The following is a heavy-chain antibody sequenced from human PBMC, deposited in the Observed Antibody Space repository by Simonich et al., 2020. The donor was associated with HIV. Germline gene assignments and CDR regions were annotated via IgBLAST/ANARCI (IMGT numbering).Heavy chain of an antibody. Sequence: QVQLVQSGAEVKKPGASVKVSCKASGYTFTTYYMHWVRQAPGQGLEWMGIINPNGGSASYAQKFQGRVTMTRDTSISTAYMELSRLRSDDTAVYYCARAYSSGFTFDYWGQGTLVTVSS. CDR3: ARAYSSGFTFDY. CDR1: GYTFTTYY. V-gene: IGHV1-46*01. J-gene: IGHJ4*02. D-gene: IGHD6-19*01. CDR2: INPNGGSA.